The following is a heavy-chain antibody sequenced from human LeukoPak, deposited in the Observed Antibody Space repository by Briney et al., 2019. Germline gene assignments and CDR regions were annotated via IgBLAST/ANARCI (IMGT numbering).Heavy chain of an antibody. CDR1: GGIFSSYA. Sequence: GASVKVSCKASGGIFSSYAISWVRQAPGQGLEWMGRIIPILGIANYAQKFQGRVTITADKSTSTAYMELSSLRSEDTAVYYCARDPLGNTLGDYEDYFDYWGQGTLVTVSS. CDR2: IIPILGIA. V-gene: IGHV1-69*04. D-gene: IGHD4-17*01. J-gene: IGHJ4*02. CDR3: ARDPLGNTLGDYEDYFDY.